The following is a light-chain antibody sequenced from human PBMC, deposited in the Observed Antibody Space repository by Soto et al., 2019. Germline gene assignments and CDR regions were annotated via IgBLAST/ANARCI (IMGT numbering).Light chain of an antibody. V-gene: IGKV3-11*01. J-gene: IGKJ4*01. Sequence: EIVLTQSPATLSLSPGERATLSCRASQSVSSYLAWYQQKPGQAPRLLIYDASNRATGIPARFSGSGSWTDFTLAISSLEPEDFSVYYCQQRSNWLTFGGGTNVEIK. CDR1: QSVSSY. CDR3: QQRSNWLT. CDR2: DAS.